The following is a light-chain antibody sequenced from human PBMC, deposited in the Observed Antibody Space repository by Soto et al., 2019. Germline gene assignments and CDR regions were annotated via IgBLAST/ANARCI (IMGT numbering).Light chain of an antibody. CDR2: SAS. V-gene: IGKV1-12*01. J-gene: IGKJ4*01. Sequence: DIQMTQSPSSVSASVGDRVTITCRARQGISYWLAWYQQKPGKVPKLLIYSASSLQSGVPSRFSGSGSVTDFTLPISSLQPEDFATYYCQQANSFPLTVGGGTKVEIK. CDR3: QQANSFPLT. CDR1: QGISYW.